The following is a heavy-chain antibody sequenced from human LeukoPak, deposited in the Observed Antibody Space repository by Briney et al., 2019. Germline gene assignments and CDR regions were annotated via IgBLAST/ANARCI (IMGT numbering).Heavy chain of an antibody. CDR2: IYQDGREK. V-gene: IGHV3-7*03. D-gene: IGHD1-26*01. Sequence: GGSLRLSCAASGFTFSSHLMTWLRQAPGKGLEWVANIYQDGREKYYVTSVRGRFTISRDNAKNSLYLQMDSLRAEDTAVYYCARVNSGAFDIWGQGTMVTVSS. J-gene: IGHJ3*02. CDR1: GFTFSSHL. CDR3: ARVNSGAFDI.